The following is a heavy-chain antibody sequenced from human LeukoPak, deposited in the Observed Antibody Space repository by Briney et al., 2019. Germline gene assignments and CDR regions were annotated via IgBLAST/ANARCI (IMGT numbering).Heavy chain of an antibody. J-gene: IGHJ4*02. D-gene: IGHD3-3*01. CDR2: ISSSSSYI. Sequence: GGSLRLSCAASGFTFSSYSMNWVRQAPGKGLGWVSSISSSSSYIYYADSVKGRFTISRDNAKNSLYLQMNSLRAEDTAVYYCARGDYDFWSGYYKRGAPLDYWGQGTLVTVSS. CDR1: GFTFSSYS. V-gene: IGHV3-21*01. CDR3: ARGDYDFWSGYYKRGAPLDY.